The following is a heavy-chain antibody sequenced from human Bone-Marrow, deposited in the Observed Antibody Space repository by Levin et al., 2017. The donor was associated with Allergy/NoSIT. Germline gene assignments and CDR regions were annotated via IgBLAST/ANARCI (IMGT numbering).Heavy chain of an antibody. J-gene: IGHJ4*02. CDR2: IKEDGSDR. CDR3: ARDPPDGGTGDFDC. CDR1: GFKFSSYW. D-gene: IGHD5-24*01. V-gene: IGHV3-7*01. Sequence: LSLTCAASGFKFSSYWMNRVRQAPGKGLEWVANIKEDGSDRYYVDSVKGRFTISRDNAKDSLYLQMNSLRAEDTAVYYCARDPPDGGTGDFDCWGQGTLVTVSS.